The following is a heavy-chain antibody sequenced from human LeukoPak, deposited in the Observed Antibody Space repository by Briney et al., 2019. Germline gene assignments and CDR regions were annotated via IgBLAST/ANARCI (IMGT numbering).Heavy chain of an antibody. D-gene: IGHD5-24*01. J-gene: IGHJ3*01. CDR2: INQDGSEK. Sequence: GGSLRLSCAASGFTFSTYWMSWVRLAPGKGLEWVANINQDGSEKFYVDSVKGRFTISRDNGKNSIFVQMDSLRAEDTAVYYCVRGFDGYFGFDLWGQGTMVTVSS. CDR1: GFTFSTYW. CDR3: VRGFDGYFGFDL. V-gene: IGHV3-7*05.